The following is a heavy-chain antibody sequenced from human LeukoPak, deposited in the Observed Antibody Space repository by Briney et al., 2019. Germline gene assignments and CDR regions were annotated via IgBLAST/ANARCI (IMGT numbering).Heavy chain of an antibody. J-gene: IGHJ4*02. V-gene: IGHV4-4*07. D-gene: IGHD6-13*01. Sequence: PSETLSLTCAVYGGSFSGYYWSWIRQPAGKGLEWIGRIYTSGSTNYNPSLKSRVTMSVDTSKNQFSLKLSSVTAADTAVYYCAREGRDSSSWYGYFDYWGQGTLVTVSS. CDR1: GGSFSGYY. CDR3: AREGRDSSSWYGYFDY. CDR2: IYTSGST.